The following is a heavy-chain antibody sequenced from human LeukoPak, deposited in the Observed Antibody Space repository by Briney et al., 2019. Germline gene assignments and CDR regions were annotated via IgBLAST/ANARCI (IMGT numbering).Heavy chain of an antibody. J-gene: IGHJ4*02. Sequence: GGSLRLSCAASGFTFSSYGMSWVRQAPGKGLEWVSAISGSGGSTYYADSVKGRFTISRDNSKNTLHLQMNSLRAEDTAVYYCAKDQLYYGSGSYYKTYYWGQGTLVTVSS. CDR2: ISGSGGST. CDR1: GFTFSSYG. D-gene: IGHD3-10*01. V-gene: IGHV3-23*01. CDR3: AKDQLYYGSGSYYKTYY.